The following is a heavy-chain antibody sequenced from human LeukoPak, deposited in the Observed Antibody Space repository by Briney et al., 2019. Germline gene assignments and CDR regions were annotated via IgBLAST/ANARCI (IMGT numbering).Heavy chain of an antibody. CDR1: GFTFSSYW. V-gene: IGHV3-7*01. D-gene: IGHD3-3*01. CDR3: ARDSAYYDFWSGYYSHFDY. CDR2: IKQDGSEK. Sequence: GGSLRLSCAASGFTFSSYWISWVRQAPGKGLEWVANIKQDGSEKYYVDSVKGRFTISRDNAKNSLYLQMNSLRAEDTAVYYCARDSAYYDFWSGYYSHFDYWGQGTLVTVSS. J-gene: IGHJ4*02.